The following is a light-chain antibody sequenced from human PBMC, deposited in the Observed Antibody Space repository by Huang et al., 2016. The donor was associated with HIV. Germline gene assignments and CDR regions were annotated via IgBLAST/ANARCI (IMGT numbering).Light chain of an antibody. CDR3: MQALQTPPT. CDR1: QSLLYINGYTF. Sequence: IVLTQSPLSLPVTSGEPASISCRSSQSLLYINGYTFLVWYLQKPGQSPQLLINLGFVRASGVPDRFSGSGSATDFTLKISRVEAEDVGVYYCMQALQTPPTFGGGTKVEIK. J-gene: IGKJ4*01. V-gene: IGKV2-28*01. CDR2: LGF.